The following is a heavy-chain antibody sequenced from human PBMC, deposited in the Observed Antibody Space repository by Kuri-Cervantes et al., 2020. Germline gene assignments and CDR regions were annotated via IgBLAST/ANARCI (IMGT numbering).Heavy chain of an antibody. Sequence: LRLSCAISGDSVSSNSAAWNWIRQSPSRGLEWLGRTYYRSKWYNDYAVSVKSRITINPDTSKNQFSLQLNSVTPEDTAVYYCARDRFSCSSTSCRLYYYYYGMDVWGQGTTVTVSS. CDR3: ARDRFSCSSTSCRLYYYYYGMDV. D-gene: IGHD2-2*01. V-gene: IGHV6-1*01. CDR1: GDSVSSNSAA. CDR2: TYYRSKWYN. J-gene: IGHJ6*02.